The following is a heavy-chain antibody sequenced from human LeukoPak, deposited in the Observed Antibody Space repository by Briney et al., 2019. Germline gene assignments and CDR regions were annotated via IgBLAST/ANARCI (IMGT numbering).Heavy chain of an antibody. CDR3: ARYTTAAFDY. Sequence: GESLQISFESSGSRFTSYWIGWVRPMPGKGLEWMGLVFPGDSDTRYSPSFQGQVTISADKSISTAYMQWSSLKASDTAMYYCARYTTAAFDYWGQGTLVTVSS. CDR2: VFPGDSDT. V-gene: IGHV5-51*01. CDR1: GSRFTSYW. D-gene: IGHD6-13*01. J-gene: IGHJ4*02.